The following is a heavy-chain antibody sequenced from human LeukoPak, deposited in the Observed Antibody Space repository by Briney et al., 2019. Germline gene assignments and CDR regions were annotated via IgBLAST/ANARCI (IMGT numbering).Heavy chain of an antibody. CDR3: ARDRSPPDYYYYYMDV. CDR1: GFTFSDYY. J-gene: IGHJ6*03. V-gene: IGHV3-11*01. CDR2: ISSSGSTI. Sequence: PGRSLRLSCAASGFTFSDYYMSWIRQAPGKGLEWVSYISSSGSTIYYADSVKGRFTISRDNAKNSLYLQMNSLRAEDTAVYYCARDRSPPDYYYYYMDVWGKGTTVTVSS.